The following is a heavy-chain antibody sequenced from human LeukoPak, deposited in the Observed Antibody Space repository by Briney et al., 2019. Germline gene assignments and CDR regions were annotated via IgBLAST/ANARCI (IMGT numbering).Heavy chain of an antibody. V-gene: IGHV3-33*01. Sequence: GTSLRLSCAASGFIFHNFGMHWVRQAPGKGLEWLAVMWYDGNNKYYADSVKGRFTISRDDSKNTLYLQMNSLRAEDTAVYYCARDIWGSGCHPCGYFDYWGQGTLVTVSS. CDR3: ARDIWGSGCHPCGYFDY. CDR2: MWYDGNNK. CDR1: GFIFHNFG. J-gene: IGHJ4*02. D-gene: IGHD6-19*01.